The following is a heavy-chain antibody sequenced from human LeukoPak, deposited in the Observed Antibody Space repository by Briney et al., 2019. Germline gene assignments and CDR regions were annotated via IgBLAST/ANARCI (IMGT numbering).Heavy chain of an antibody. V-gene: IGHV3-33*01. J-gene: IGHJ4*02. Sequence: GGSLRLSCAASGFTLSSYGMHWVGQAPGKGLEWVAAIWHDGSNRYYADSVKGRFTISRDNSRKTVSLQMSSLGPEDTAVYFCAREGRSSSWSYYFDYWGQGTLVTVSS. D-gene: IGHD2-2*01. CDR2: IWHDGSNR. CDR1: GFTLSSYG. CDR3: AREGRSSSWSYYFDY.